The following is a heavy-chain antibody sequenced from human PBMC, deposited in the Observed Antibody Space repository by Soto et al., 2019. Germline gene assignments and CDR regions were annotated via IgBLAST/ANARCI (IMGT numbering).Heavy chain of an antibody. CDR2: ISPSSSFQ. Sequence: EVQLVESGGGLVKPGGSLRLSGAASGFSFRSYYMNWVRQAPGRGLECVSSISPSSSFQNYADSVKGRFTISRDNAKSSVNLQMNSLRAEDTAVYYCARVGNDYGSGSPYYSDYWGQGTLVTVSS. J-gene: IGHJ4*02. CDR1: GFSFRSYY. V-gene: IGHV3-21*06. CDR3: ARVGNDYGSGSPYYSDY. D-gene: IGHD3-10*01.